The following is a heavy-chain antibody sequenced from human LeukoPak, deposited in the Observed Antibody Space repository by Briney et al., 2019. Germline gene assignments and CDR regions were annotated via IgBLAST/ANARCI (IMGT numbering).Heavy chain of an antibody. CDR1: GGSISSGGYY. Sequence: SETLSLTCTVSGGSISSGGYYWSWIRQHPGKGLEWIGYIYYSGSTYYNPSLKSRVTISVDTSKNQFSLKLSSVTAADTAVYYWAKALPAPFSSGWYGFLQWGQGTLVTVSS. V-gene: IGHV4-31*03. CDR3: AKALPAPFSSGWYGFLQ. CDR2: IYYSGST. D-gene: IGHD6-19*01. J-gene: IGHJ4*02.